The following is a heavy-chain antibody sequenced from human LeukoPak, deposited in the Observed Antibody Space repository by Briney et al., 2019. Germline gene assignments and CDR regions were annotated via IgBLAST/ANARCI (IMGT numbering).Heavy chain of an antibody. CDR3: ARGSVIAIPGY. CDR1: GFTFSSYS. V-gene: IGHV3-48*01. J-gene: IGHJ4*02. D-gene: IGHD2-21*01. Sequence: GGSLRLSCAASGFTFSSYSMNWARQAPGKGLEWVSYISSSSSTIYYADSVKGRFTISRDNAKNSLYLQMKSLRAEDTAVYYCARGSVIAIPGYWGQGTLVTVSS. CDR2: ISSSSSTI.